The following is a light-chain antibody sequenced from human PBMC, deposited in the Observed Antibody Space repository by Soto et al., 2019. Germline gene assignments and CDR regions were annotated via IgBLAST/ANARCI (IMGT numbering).Light chain of an antibody. J-gene: IGLJ1*01. CDR2: EVT. V-gene: IGLV2-23*02. CDR1: SSDVGSYDL. CDR3: CSYAGVSTFG. Sequence: QSVLTQPASVSGSPGQSITISCTGTSSDVGSYDLVSWYQQHPGKAPRLIIYEVTKRPSGVSNRFSGSKAGSTASLTFSGLQAEDEADYFCCSYAGVSTFGFGTGTKVTV.